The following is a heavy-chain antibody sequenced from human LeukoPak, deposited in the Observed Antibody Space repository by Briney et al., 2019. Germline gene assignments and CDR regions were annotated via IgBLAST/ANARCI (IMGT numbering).Heavy chain of an antibody. Sequence: SETLSLTCSVSGGSISRSSYYWGWIRQPPGKGLEWIGSIYYSGSTYYNPSLKSRVTISVDTSKNQFSLKLSSVTAADTAVYYCARASWDTAVIDYWGQGTLVTVSS. CDR1: GGSISRSSYY. D-gene: IGHD5-18*01. CDR2: IYYSGST. CDR3: ARASWDTAVIDY. J-gene: IGHJ4*02. V-gene: IGHV4-39*07.